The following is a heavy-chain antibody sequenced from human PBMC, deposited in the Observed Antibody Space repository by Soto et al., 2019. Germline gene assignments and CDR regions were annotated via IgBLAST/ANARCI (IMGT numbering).Heavy chain of an antibody. CDR3: ARVRGVGEQPYYCCGMDV. V-gene: IGHV1-8*01. D-gene: IGHD1-26*01. CDR1: GYTFTSYD. J-gene: IGHJ6*02. Sequence: QVQLVQSGAEVKKPGASVKVSCKASGYTFTSYDINWVRQATGQGLEWMGWMNPNSGNTGYAQKFQGRVTMTRNTSIITDYMERSRLRSEDTAVYYCARVRGVGEQPYYCCGMDVWGQGTAVTVSS. CDR2: MNPNSGNT.